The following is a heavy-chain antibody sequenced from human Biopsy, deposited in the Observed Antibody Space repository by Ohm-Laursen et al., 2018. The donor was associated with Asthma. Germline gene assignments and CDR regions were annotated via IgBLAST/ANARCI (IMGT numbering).Heavy chain of an antibody. J-gene: IGHJ3*02. CDR1: GFSFSNFV. V-gene: IGHV3-30*03. CDR2: ISKDASTQ. CDR3: VRDGTDDAFDI. D-gene: IGHD1-1*01. Sequence: SLRLSCAAFGFSFSNFVIHWVRQAPGKGLEWVGVISKDASTQDYADSVKGRFTMARDNSKNTLDLQMNSLREEDTAVYYCVRDGTDDAFDIWGQGTVVSVSS.